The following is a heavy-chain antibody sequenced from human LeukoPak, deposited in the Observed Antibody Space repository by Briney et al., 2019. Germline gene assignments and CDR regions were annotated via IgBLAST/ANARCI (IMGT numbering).Heavy chain of an antibody. Sequence: GGSLRLSCAASGFTFSDYGMHWVRQAPGKGLEWVAVIWYDGSNKYYADSVKGRFTISRDNSKNTLYLQMNSLRAEDTAVYYCARAPRFWSGYCDYWGQGTLVTVSS. CDR2: IWYDGSNK. CDR3: ARAPRFWSGYCDY. V-gene: IGHV3-33*08. J-gene: IGHJ4*02. CDR1: GFTFSDYG. D-gene: IGHD3-3*01.